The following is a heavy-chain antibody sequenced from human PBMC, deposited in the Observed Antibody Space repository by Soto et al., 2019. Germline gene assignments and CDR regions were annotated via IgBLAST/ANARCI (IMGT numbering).Heavy chain of an antibody. J-gene: IGHJ5*02. CDR3: VRGGTRYYFDRSGQES. CDR1: GFAFSGYY. CDR2: INNCSHPA. Sequence: GGSLRLSCATSGFAFSGYYLGWIRQVQGKGLEWVSYINNCSHPADYADSVKGRFAIPRDNAKSSLYLEMRSLGVDDTAVYYCVRGGTRYYFDRSGQESWGQGVLVTVSS. V-gene: IGHV3-11*05. D-gene: IGHD3-22*01.